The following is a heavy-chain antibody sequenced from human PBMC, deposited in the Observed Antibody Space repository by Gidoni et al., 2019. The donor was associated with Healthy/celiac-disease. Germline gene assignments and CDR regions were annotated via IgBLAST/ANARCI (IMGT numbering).Heavy chain of an antibody. CDR2: IWYDGSNK. J-gene: IGHJ3*02. Sequence: QVQLVESGGGVVQPGRSLRLSCAASGFTFSSYGMHWVRQAPGKGLEWVAGIWYDGSNKYYADSVKGRFTISRDNSKNTLYLQMNSLRAEDTAVYYCARAAPGTTIPFDIWGQGTMVTVSS. CDR1: GFTFSSYG. V-gene: IGHV3-33*01. CDR3: ARAAPGTTIPFDI. D-gene: IGHD1-1*01.